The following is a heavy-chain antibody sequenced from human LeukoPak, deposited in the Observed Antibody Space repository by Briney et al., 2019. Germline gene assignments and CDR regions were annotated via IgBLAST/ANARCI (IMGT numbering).Heavy chain of an antibody. J-gene: IGHJ6*03. D-gene: IGHD3-10*01. CDR3: ATDLRRFGVFYYMDV. CDR1: GFTFSSYA. CDR2: ISGRGGST. Sequence: GGSLRLSCAASGFTFSSYAMSWVRQAPGKGLEWVSAISGRGGSTYYADSVKGRFTISRDNSKSPLYLQMNRLRAEDAAVYYCATDLRRFGVFYYMDVWGKGNTVTVSS. V-gene: IGHV3-23*01.